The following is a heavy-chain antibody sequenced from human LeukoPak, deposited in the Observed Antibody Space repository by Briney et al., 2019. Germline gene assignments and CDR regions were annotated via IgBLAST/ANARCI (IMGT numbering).Heavy chain of an antibody. CDR3: ARDRSGSNDAFDI. CDR1: GFTVSINY. Sequence: GGSLRLSCAASGFTVSINYMSWVRQAPGKGLEWVSVIYSGGSTYYADSVKGRFTISRDNSKNTLYLQMNSLRAEDTAVYYCARDRSGSNDAFDIWGQGTMVTVSS. V-gene: IGHV3-66*01. J-gene: IGHJ3*02. D-gene: IGHD6-19*01. CDR2: IYSGGST.